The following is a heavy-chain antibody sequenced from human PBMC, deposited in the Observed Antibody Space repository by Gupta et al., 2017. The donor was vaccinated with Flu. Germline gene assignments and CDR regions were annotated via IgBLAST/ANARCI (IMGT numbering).Heavy chain of an antibody. CDR1: GDAFTDSY. CDR3: AVSPPGIASVNWFDP. D-gene: IGHD2-21*01. V-gene: IGHV1-2*02. CDR2: INPISGGI. Sequence: QVHLVQSGAEVKKPGASVKVSCKTSGDAFTDSYIHWVRQAPGQGLEWLGWINPISGGINYAQKFRDRVSMTRDTSITTVYMELSGLRSDDTALYYCAVSPPGIASVNWFDPWGQGTLVTVSS. J-gene: IGHJ5*02.